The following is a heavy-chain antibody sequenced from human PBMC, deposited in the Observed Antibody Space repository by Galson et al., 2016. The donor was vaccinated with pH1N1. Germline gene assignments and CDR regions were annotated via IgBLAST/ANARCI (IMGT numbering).Heavy chain of an antibody. CDR1: GFSLSTCGVG. D-gene: IGHD4-17*01. CDR2: IYWDDDK. V-gene: IGHV2-5*02. Sequence: PALVKPTQTLTLTCTFSGFSLSTCGVGVGWIRQPPGKALEWLALIYWDDDKRYSPSLKSRLTITKDTSKNQVVLTMTNMDPVDTATYYCVQSGHGDYVGYFDYWGQGTLVSVSS. CDR3: VQSGHGDYVGYFDY. J-gene: IGHJ4*02.